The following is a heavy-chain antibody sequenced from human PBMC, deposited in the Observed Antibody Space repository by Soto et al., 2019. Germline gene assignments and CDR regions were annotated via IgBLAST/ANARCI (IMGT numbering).Heavy chain of an antibody. V-gene: IGHV1-3*01. CDR1: GYTFTSYA. Sequence: GASAKVSSKASGYTFTSYAMHWVRQAPGQRLEWMGSINAGNGNTKYSQKFKGRGTVTRDTAASTADMELNSRRAEDTAVYYCASDYGYYEHNVYYYYGMDVWGQGTTGTVSS. D-gene: IGHD3-3*01. J-gene: IGHJ6*02. CDR3: ASDYGYYEHNVYYYYGMDV. CDR2: INAGNGNT.